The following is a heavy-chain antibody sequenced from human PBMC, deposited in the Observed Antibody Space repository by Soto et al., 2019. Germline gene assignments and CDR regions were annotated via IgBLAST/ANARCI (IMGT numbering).Heavy chain of an antibody. CDR2: ISWNSGNI. V-gene: IGHV3-9*01. D-gene: IGHD5-18*01. CDR1: GFTFDDYA. CDR3: VRSKGGYSYGTPFDY. Sequence: SLRLYCSASGFTFDDYAMYWVRQGLGKGLEWVSSISWNSGNIGYADSVKGRFTTSRDNAENSLYLQMNSLRPEDTALYYCVRSKGGYSYGTPFDYWGKGX. J-gene: IGHJ4*02.